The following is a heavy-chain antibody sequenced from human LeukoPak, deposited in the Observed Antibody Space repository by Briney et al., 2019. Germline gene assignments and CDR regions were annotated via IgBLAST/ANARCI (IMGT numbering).Heavy chain of an antibody. D-gene: IGHD2-2*01. J-gene: IGHJ5*02. CDR1: GYSIGSGYY. CDR2: IYYSGST. Sequence: PSETLSLTCAVSGYSIGSGYYWGWIRRPPGKGLEWIGSIYYSGSTYYNPSLESRVTISVDTSKNQFSLKLTSVTAADTAIYYCARHWGDCSSTSCYRGGFDPWGQGTLVTVSS. V-gene: IGHV4-38-2*01. CDR3: ARHWGDCSSTSCYRGGFDP.